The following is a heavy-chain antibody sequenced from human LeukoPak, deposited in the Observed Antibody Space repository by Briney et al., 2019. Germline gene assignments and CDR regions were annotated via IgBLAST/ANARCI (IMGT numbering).Heavy chain of an antibody. CDR2: IYPGDSDT. J-gene: IGHJ4*02. CDR3: ARRDCSGGSCYSYFDY. D-gene: IGHD2-15*01. Sequence: GGSLRLSCAPSGFTFSTYAMHWVRQMPGKGLEWMGIIYPGDSDTRYSPSFQGQVTISADKSISTAYLQWSSLKASDTAMYYCARRDCSGGSCYSYFDYWGQGTLVTVSS. CDR1: GFTFSTYA. V-gene: IGHV5-51*01.